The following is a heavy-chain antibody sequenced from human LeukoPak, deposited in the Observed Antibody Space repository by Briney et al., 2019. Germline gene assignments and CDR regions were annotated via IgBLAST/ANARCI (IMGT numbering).Heavy chain of an antibody. CDR1: GHSFTSSW. CDR3: ASALYYSSAFYDY. Sequence: GDSLKISCQVSGHSFTSSWVGWVRQMPGKGLEWMGIIYVADSDTKCSPSFEGQVTISADKSIRTAYLQWSSLKASDTAMYYCASALYYSSAFYDYWGQGTLVTVSS. J-gene: IGHJ4*02. V-gene: IGHV5-51*01. CDR2: IYVADSDT. D-gene: IGHD3-22*01.